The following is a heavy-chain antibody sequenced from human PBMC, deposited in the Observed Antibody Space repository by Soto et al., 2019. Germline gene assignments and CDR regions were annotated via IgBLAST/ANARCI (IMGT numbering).Heavy chain of an antibody. CDR1: GYTLTSSG. J-gene: IGHJ4*02. CDR2: IVVGSGNT. V-gene: IGHV1-58*02. Sequence: ASVKVSCKASGYTLTSSGIHWVRQARGQRLEWIGWIVVGSGNTNYAQKFQERVTITRDMSTSTAYMELSSLRSEDTAVYYCAADPYTTGTTDSWGQGTLVTVSS. CDR3: AADPYTTGTTDS. D-gene: IGHD1-1*01.